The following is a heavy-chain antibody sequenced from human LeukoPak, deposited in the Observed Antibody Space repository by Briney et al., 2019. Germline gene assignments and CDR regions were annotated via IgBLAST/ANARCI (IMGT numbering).Heavy chain of an antibody. CDR2: ISAYNGNT. CDR1: GYTFTSYG. J-gene: IGHJ4*02. D-gene: IGHD3-22*01. CDR3: ARDRGYYDSSGYYYFDY. V-gene: IGHV1-18*01. Sequence: ASAKVSCKASGYTFTSYGISWVRQAPGQGLEWMGWISAYNGNTNYAQKLQGRVTMTADTSTSTAYMGLRSLRSDDTAVYYCARDRGYYDSSGYYYFDYWGQGTLVTVSS.